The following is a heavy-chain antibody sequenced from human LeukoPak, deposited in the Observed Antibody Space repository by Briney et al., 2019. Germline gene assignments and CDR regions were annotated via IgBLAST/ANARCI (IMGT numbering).Heavy chain of an antibody. CDR3: ARVDLYDFHFDY. CDR1: NYSITSGYY. D-gene: IGHD5/OR15-5a*01. J-gene: IGHJ4*02. CDR2: IYQSGST. V-gene: IGHV4-38-2*02. Sequence: KSSETLSLTCPVSNYSITSGYYWGWIRQSPGKGLDWIGSIYQSGSTYYNPSLKSRVTISIDTSKNQFSLKLSSVTAADTAVYYCARVDLYDFHFDYWGQGTLVTVSS.